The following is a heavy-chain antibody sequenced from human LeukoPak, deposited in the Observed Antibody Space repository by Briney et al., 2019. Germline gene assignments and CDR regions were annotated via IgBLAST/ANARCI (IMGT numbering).Heavy chain of an antibody. V-gene: IGHV1-2*06. CDR1: GYTFTGYY. J-gene: IGHJ4*02. CDR3: ARVHNSGSPFDY. Sequence: ASVKVSCKASGYTFTGYYTHWVRQAPGQGLEWMGRINPNSGGTNYAQKLQGRVTMTRDTSISTAYMKLSRLRSDDTAVYYCARVHNSGSPFDYWGQGTLVTASS. CDR2: INPNSGGT. D-gene: IGHD1-26*01.